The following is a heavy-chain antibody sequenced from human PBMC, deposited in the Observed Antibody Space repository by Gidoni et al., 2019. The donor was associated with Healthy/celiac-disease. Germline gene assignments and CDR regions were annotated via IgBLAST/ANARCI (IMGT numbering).Heavy chain of an antibody. D-gene: IGHD6-13*01. CDR2: IDPSDSYT. Sequence: EVQLVQSGAEVKKPGESLRISCKVSGYSFTSYWISWVRQMPGKGLEWMGRIDPSDSYTNYSPSFQGHVTISADKSISTAYLQWSSLKASDTAMYYCARRDSSSWYQYAFDIWGQGTMVTVSS. CDR3: ARRDSSSWYQYAFDI. CDR1: GYSFTSYW. J-gene: IGHJ3*02. V-gene: IGHV5-10-1*01.